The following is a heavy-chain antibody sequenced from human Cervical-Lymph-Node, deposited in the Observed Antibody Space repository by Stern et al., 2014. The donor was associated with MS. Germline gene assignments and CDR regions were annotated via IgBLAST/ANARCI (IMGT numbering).Heavy chain of an antibody. J-gene: IGHJ4*02. CDR2: INPKTGGT. CDR3: ARKVEVTGYYGY. CDR1: GYTFTGYY. Sequence: MQLVESGAEVKKPGASVKVSCKSSGYTFTGYYMHWVRQAPGQGLEWMGWINPKTGGTNYPQKFQGRVTMTRDTSISTAYMELSGLRSDDTALYYCARKVEVTGYYGYWGQGTLVTVSS. D-gene: IGHD2-21*02. V-gene: IGHV1-2*02.